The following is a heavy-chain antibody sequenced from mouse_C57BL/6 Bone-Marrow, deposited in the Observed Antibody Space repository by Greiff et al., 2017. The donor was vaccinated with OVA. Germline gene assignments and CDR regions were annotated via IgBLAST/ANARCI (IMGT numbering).Heavy chain of an antibody. Sequence: VQLQQSGAELARPGASVKLSCKASGYTFTSYGISWVKQRTGQGLEWIGEIYPRSGNTYYNEKFKGKATLTADKSSSTAYMELRSLTSEDSAGYFWARERGSFAYWGQGTLVTVSA. CDR1: GYTFTSYG. J-gene: IGHJ3*01. V-gene: IGHV1-81*01. CDR2: IYPRSGNT. CDR3: ARERGSFAY.